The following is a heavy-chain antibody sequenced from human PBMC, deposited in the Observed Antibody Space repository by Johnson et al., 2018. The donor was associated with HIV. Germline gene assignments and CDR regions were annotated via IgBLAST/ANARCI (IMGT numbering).Heavy chain of an antibody. J-gene: IGHJ3*02. D-gene: IGHD3-10*01. Sequence: VQLVESGGGLVQPGGSLRLSCAASGFTFFIYDMHWVRQPTGKGLEWVSAIGSGGETYYPGSVKGRFTISRENAKNSLYLQMNSLRAGDTAVYYCARLQLFGELIGPALHDAFDIWGQGTMVTVSS. CDR2: IGSGGET. CDR3: ARLQLFGELIGPALHDAFDI. V-gene: IGHV3-13*01. CDR1: GFTFFIYD.